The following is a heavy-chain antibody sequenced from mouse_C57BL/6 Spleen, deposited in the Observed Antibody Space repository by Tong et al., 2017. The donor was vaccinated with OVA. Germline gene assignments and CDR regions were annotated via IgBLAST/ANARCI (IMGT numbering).Heavy chain of an antibody. Sequence: VQLQESGPGLVAPSQSLSITCTVSGFSLTSYGVHWVRQPPGKGLEWLVVICSDGSTTYNSALKSRLSISKDNSKSQVFLKMNSLQTDDTAMYYCASGGYGNYDWFAYWGQGTLVTVSA. CDR2: ICSDGST. CDR1: GFSLTSYG. V-gene: IGHV2-6*03. CDR3: ASGGYGNYDWFAY. J-gene: IGHJ3*01. D-gene: IGHD2-1*01.